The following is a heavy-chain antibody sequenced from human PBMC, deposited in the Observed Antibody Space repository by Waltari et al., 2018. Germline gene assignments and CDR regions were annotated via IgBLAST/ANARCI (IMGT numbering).Heavy chain of an antibody. CDR2: IYYSEST. J-gene: IGHJ3*02. V-gene: IGHV4-39*01. Sequence: QLQLQESGPGLVKPSETLSLTCTVSGGSISSSSYYWGWIRQPPGKGLEWIGSIYYSESTYYNPSLKSRVTISVDTSKNQFSLKLSSVTAADTAVYYCARQGQHLAGGAFDIWGQGTMVTVSS. D-gene: IGHD2-15*01. CDR1: GGSISSSSYY. CDR3: ARQGQHLAGGAFDI.